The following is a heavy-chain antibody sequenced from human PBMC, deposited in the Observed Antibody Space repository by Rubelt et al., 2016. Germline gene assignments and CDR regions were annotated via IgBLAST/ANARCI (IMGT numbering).Heavy chain of an antibody. CDR1: GFTFSSYG. CDR2: ISYDGSNK. Sequence: EFGGGVVQPGRSLRLSCAASGFTFSSYGMHWVRQAPGKGLEWVAVISYDGSNKYYADSVKGRFTISRDNSKNTLYLQMNSLRAEDTAVYYCARDPDDFWSGYWDYWGQGTLITVSS. D-gene: IGHD3-3*01. CDR3: ARDPDDFWSGYWDY. J-gene: IGHJ4*02. V-gene: IGHV3-30*03.